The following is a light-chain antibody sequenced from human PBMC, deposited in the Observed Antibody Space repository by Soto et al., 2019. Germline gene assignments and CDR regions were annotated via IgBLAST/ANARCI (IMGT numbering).Light chain of an antibody. Sequence: DIQLTQSPSHLAASVGDRVTITCRASQGISSFLAWYQQKPGKAPKLLIYSASTLHAGVPSRFSGGGSGTEFTLTISSLQPEDFATFYCQQLYSYPYTFGQGTKVDIK. CDR1: QGISSF. V-gene: IGKV1-9*01. J-gene: IGKJ2*01. CDR2: SAS. CDR3: QQLYSYPYT.